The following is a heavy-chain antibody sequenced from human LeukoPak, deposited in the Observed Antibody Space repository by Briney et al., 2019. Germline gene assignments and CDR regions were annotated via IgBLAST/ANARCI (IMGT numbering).Heavy chain of an antibody. CDR1: GFTFNNYG. Sequence: GGSLRLSCAASGFTFNNYGMHWLRQAPGKGLEWVAFIRYDGSNKYYADSVKGRFTISRDNSKNTLYLQMNSLIAEDTAVYYCANAVRLCSGLKLGYCSGGSCCNFDYWGQGTLVTVSS. J-gene: IGHJ4*02. CDR2: IRYDGSNK. V-gene: IGHV3-30*02. CDR3: ANAVRLCSGLKLGYCSGGSCCNFDY. D-gene: IGHD2-15*01.